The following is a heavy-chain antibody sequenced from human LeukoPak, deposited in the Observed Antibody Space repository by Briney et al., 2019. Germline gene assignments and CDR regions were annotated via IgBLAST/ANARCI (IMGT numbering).Heavy chain of an antibody. V-gene: IGHV4-38-2*02. CDR2: IYHSGST. J-gene: IGHJ4*02. D-gene: IGHD3-10*01. CDR3: ASGRVTMVRGVIITSSLYFDY. Sequence: SETLSLTCTVSGYSISSGYYRGWIRQPPGKGLEWIGSIYHSGSTYYNPSLKSPVTISVVTSKNEFSLKLSSVTAADTAVYYCASGRVTMVRGVIITSSLYFDYWGQGTLVTVSS. CDR1: GYSISSGYY.